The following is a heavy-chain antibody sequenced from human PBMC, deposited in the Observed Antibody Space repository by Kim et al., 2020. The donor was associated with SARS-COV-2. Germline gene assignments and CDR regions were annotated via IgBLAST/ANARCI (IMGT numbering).Heavy chain of an antibody. V-gene: IGHV4-34*01. Sequence: SETLSLTCAVYGGSFSGYYWSWIRQPPGKGLEWIGEINHSGSTNYNPSLKTRVTISVDTSKNQFSLKLSSVTAADPAVYYCARTYTALAFDIWGQGTMVT. D-gene: IGHD5-18*01. CDR1: GGSFSGYY. CDR2: INHSGST. CDR3: ARTYTALAFDI. J-gene: IGHJ3*02.